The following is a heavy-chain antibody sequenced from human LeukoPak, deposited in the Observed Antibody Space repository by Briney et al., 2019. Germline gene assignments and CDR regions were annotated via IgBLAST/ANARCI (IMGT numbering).Heavy chain of an antibody. CDR2: IYYSGST. CDR1: GGSISSGGYY. CDR3: AREAPHDYYDSSGGWFDP. Sequence: PSQTLSLTCTVSGGSISSGGYYWSWIRQHPGKGLEWIGYIYYSGSTYYNPSLKSRVTISVDTSKNQFSLKLSSVTAADTAVYYCAREAPHDYYDSSGGWFDPWGQGTLVTVSS. D-gene: IGHD3-22*01. J-gene: IGHJ5*02. V-gene: IGHV4-31*03.